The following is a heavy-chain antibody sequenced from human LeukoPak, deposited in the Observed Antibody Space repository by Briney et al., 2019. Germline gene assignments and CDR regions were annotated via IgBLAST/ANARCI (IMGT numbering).Heavy chain of an antibody. Sequence: GGSLRLSCEASGFTLSSYEMNWVRQAPGKGLEWVSYISSSGNTIYYADSVKGRFTISRDNAKNSLYLQMNSLRAEDTAVYYCARQMYCDLWSGYSTFDYWSQGTLVTVSP. J-gene: IGHJ4*02. CDR3: ARQMYCDLWSGYSTFDY. D-gene: IGHD3-3*01. V-gene: IGHV3-48*03. CDR1: GFTLSSYE. CDR2: ISSSGNTI.